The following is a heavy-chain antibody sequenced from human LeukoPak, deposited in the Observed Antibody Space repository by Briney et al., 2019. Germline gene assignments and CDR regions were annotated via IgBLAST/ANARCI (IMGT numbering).Heavy chain of an antibody. CDR3: ARDLYKYGTNFDY. V-gene: IGHV1-8*01. CDR2: MNPNSGNT. D-gene: IGHD1/OR15-1a*01. CDR1: GYSFTSYD. J-gene: IGHJ4*02. Sequence: ASVKVSCKASGYSFTSYDINWVRQAPGQGLEWMGWMNPNSGNTGYVQKFQGRVAMTRDTSMTTAYMELSSLRSEDTAVYYSARDLYKYGTNFDYWGQGTLVTVSS.